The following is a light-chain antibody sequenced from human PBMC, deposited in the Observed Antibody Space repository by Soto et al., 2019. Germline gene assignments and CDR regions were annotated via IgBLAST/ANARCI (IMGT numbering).Light chain of an antibody. Sequence: QSVLTQPPSVSGAPGQRVTISCTGSSSNIGAGYDVHWYQQLPGTAPKLLIYGNSNRPSGVPDRFSGSKSGTSASLAITGLPAEDEADYYCQSYDSSLSVGVFGGGTKLTVL. V-gene: IGLV1-40*01. CDR1: SSNIGAGYD. J-gene: IGLJ3*02. CDR3: QSYDSSLSVGV. CDR2: GNS.